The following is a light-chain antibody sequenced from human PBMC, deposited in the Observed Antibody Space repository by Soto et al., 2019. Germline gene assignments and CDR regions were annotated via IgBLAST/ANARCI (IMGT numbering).Light chain of an antibody. J-gene: IGLJ1*01. CDR3: SSYTSSSTLGV. Sequence: QSVLTQPASVSGSPGQSITISCTGTSSDVGGYNYVSWYQQRPGKAPKLMIYDVSNRPSGVSNRFSGSKSGNTASLTISGLQAEDEADYYCSSYTSSSTLGVFGTGTKVTV. CDR1: SSDVGGYNY. V-gene: IGLV2-14*01. CDR2: DVS.